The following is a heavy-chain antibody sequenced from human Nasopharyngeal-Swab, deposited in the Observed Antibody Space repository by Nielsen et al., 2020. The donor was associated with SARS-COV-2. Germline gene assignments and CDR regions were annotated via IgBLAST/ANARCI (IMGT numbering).Heavy chain of an antibody. V-gene: IGHV1-69*04. Sequence: SVKVSCKASGGTFSSYAISWVRQAPGQGLEWMGRIIPILGIANYAQKFQGRVTITADKSTSTAYMELSSLRSEDTAVYYCARGYCSSTSCYVMDVWGQGTTVTVSS. CDR3: ARGYCSSTSCYVMDV. D-gene: IGHD2-2*01. J-gene: IGHJ6*02. CDR1: GGTFSSYA. CDR2: IIPILGIA.